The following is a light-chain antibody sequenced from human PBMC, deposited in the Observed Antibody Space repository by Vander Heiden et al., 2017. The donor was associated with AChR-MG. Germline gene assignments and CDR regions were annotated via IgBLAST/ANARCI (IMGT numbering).Light chain of an antibody. Sequence: DFQRTQSPPSLSASVGDRVTITCRASQGISNYLAWYQQKPGKVPKLLIYAASTLERGVPSRFSGSGSGTDFTLTISSLQPDDVATYYCQQYNSVPFTFGGGTKVDIK. CDR1: QGISNY. J-gene: IGKJ3*01. V-gene: IGKV1-27*01. CDR2: AAS. CDR3: QQYNSVPFT.